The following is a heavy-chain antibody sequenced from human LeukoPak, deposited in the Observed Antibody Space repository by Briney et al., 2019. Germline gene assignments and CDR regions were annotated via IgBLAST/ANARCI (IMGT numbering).Heavy chain of an antibody. CDR3: AVYYSGNFLSRSSLHY. CDR1: GGTFSSYA. CDR2: IIPIFGTA. D-gene: IGHD5-12*01. Sequence: SVKVSCKASGGTFSSYAISWVRQAPGQGLEWMGRIIPIFGTANYAQKFQGRVTITTDESTSTAYMELSSLRPDGLGAYSSAVYYSGNFLSRSSLHYWGQGTLLTVSS. J-gene: IGHJ4*02. V-gene: IGHV1-69*05.